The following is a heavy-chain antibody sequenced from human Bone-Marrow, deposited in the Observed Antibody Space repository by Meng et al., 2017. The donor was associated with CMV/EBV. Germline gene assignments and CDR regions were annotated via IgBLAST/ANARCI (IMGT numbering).Heavy chain of an antibody. CDR1: GFSFSSYE. V-gene: IGHV3-48*03. J-gene: IGHJ3*02. CDR2: ITSSGSTI. CDR3: ANHVAYCGGDCLDAFDI. Sequence: GGSLRLSCATSGFSFSSYEMNWVRQAPGKGLEWISYITSSGSTIYYADSVKGRFTISRDNSKNTLYLQMNSLRAEDTAVYYCANHVAYCGGDCLDAFDIWGQWTMVTVAS. D-gene: IGHD2-21*01.